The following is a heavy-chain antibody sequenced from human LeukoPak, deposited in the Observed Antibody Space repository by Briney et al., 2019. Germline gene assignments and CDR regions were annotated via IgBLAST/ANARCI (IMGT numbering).Heavy chain of an antibody. CDR1: GFTFSSYG. CDR3: ARDREYSSSWAIFDY. J-gene: IGHJ4*02. D-gene: IGHD6-13*01. Sequence: GGTLRISCAASGFTFSSYGMSWVRQAPGKGLEWVSAISGSGGSTYYADSVKGRFTISRDNAKNSLYLQMNSLRAEDTAVYYCARDREYSSSWAIFDYWGQGTLVTVSS. CDR2: ISGSGGST. V-gene: IGHV3-23*01.